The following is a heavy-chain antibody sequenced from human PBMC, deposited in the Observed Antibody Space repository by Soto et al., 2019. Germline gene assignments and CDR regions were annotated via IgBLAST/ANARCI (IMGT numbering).Heavy chain of an antibody. V-gene: IGHV4-31*03. CDR1: GGSISSGGYY. CDR3: ARARFLEWFPYYYYGMDV. CDR2: IYYSGST. D-gene: IGHD3-3*01. J-gene: IGHJ6*02. Sequence: SETLSLTCTVSGGSISSGGYYWSWIRQHPGKGLEWIGYIYYSGSTYYNPSLKSRVTISVDTSKNQFSLKLSSVTAADTAVYYCARARFLEWFPYYYYGMDVWGQGTMVTVSS.